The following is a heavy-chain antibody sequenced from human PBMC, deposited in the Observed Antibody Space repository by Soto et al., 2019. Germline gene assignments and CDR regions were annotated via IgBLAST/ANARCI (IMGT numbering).Heavy chain of an antibody. V-gene: IGHV1-2*04. CDR2: INPNGGVT. CDR1: GDSFNDYY. CDR3: ARESGGATATLDYYYFYMDV. Sequence: QVQLVQSGAEVRKPGASVTVSCRSSGDSFNDYYIHWVRQAPGQGFEWMGWINPNGGVTKYAQKFQGWVSMTRDPSIRTVYLQLDRLRSNDTAVYYCARESGGATATLDYYYFYMDVWGTGTTVTVSS. J-gene: IGHJ6*03. D-gene: IGHD5-12*01.